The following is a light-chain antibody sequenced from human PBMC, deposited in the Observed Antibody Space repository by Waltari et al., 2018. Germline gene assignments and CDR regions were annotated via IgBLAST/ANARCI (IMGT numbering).Light chain of an antibody. Sequence: QSALTQPASVFGSPGQSLTLSCTGSSSDIGGYHYVSWYQQHPGRAPKLIIYDVYNRPSGVSSRFSGSKSGTTASLTISGLQAEDEADYYCSSYTTTNTPHYVFGSGTRVTVL. CDR2: DVY. CDR3: SSYTTTNTPHYV. J-gene: IGLJ1*01. CDR1: SSDIGGYHY. V-gene: IGLV2-14*03.